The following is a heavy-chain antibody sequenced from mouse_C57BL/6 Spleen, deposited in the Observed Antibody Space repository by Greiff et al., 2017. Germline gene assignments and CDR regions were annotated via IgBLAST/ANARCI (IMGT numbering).Heavy chain of an antibody. CDR1: GFTISDYG. V-gene: IGHV5-17*01. Sequence: DVKLVESGGGLVKPGGSLKLSCAASGFTISDYGMHWVRQAPEKGLEWVAYISSGSSTIYYADTVKGRFTISRDNAKNTLFLQMTSLRSEDTAMYYCARETGYYYAMDYWGQGTSVTVSS. CDR3: ARETGYYYAMDY. D-gene: IGHD2-2*01. CDR2: ISSGSSTI. J-gene: IGHJ4*01.